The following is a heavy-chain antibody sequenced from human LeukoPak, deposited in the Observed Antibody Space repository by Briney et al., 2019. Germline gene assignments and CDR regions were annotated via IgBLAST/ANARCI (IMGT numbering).Heavy chain of an antibody. CDR1: GFTVSSNY. D-gene: IGHD3-10*01. V-gene: IGHV3-53*01. J-gene: IGHJ3*02. CDR2: IYSGGNT. CDR3: ARDRRGAYGGTGSAFDI. Sequence: GGSLRLSCAASGFTVSSNYMSWVRQAPAKGLEWVSVIYSGGNTYYVDSVRGRFTISRDNSKNTVYLQMNSLRAEDTAVYYCARDRRGAYGGTGSAFDIWGQGTMVTVSS.